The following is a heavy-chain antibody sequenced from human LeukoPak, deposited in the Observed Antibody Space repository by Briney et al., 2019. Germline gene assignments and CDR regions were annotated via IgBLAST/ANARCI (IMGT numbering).Heavy chain of an antibody. CDR3: ARGPGSSSWYGGLYYYYGMDV. CDR2: INHSGST. Sequence: PSETLSLTCAVYGGSFSGYYWSWIRQPPGKGLEWIGEINHSGSTNYNPPLKSRVTISVDTSKNQFSLKLSSVTAADTAVYYCARGPGSSSWYGGLYYYYGMDVWGQGTTVTVSS. D-gene: IGHD6-13*01. V-gene: IGHV4-34*01. J-gene: IGHJ6*02. CDR1: GGSFSGYY.